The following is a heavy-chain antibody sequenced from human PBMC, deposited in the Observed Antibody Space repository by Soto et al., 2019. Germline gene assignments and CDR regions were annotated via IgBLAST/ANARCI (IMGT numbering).Heavy chain of an antibody. CDR1: GFAFGSYW. V-gene: IGHV3-74*01. Sequence: VQLVESGGGLVQPGGSLRLSCAASGFAFGSYWMHWVRQAPGKGLVWVSRISQDGAIATQAESVKGRFTISRDNAKKTLFLQMNSLRADDKAVYYCLRDQRHWNEFADQWGQGTLVTVSS. CDR3: LRDQRHWNEFADQ. D-gene: IGHD1-1*01. J-gene: IGHJ4*02. CDR2: ISQDGAIA.